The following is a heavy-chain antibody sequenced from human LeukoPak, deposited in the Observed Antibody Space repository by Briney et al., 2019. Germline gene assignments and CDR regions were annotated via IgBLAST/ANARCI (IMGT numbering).Heavy chain of an antibody. CDR1: GYTFTSYG. Sequence: ASVKVSCKASGYTFTSYGISWVRQAPGQGLEWMGWISAYNGNTNYAQKLQGGVTMTTDTSTSTAYMEQRSLRSDDTAVYYCARVPPERYFVARWWFDPWGQGTLVTVSS. CDR2: ISAYNGNT. J-gene: IGHJ5*02. D-gene: IGHD3-9*01. CDR3: ARVPPERYFVARWWFDP. V-gene: IGHV1-18*01.